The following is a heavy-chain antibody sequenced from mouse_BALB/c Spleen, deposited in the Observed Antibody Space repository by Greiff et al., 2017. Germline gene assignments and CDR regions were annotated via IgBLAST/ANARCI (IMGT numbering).Heavy chain of an antibody. D-gene: IGHD3-3*01. V-gene: IGHV1-12*01. Sequence: QVQLQQSGAELVKPGASVKMSCKASGYTFTSYNMHWVKQTPGQGLEWIGAIYPGNGDTSYNQKFKGKATLTADKSSSTAYMQLSSLTSEDSAVYYCASWGRGAMDYWGQGTSVTVSS. CDR3: ASWGRGAMDY. J-gene: IGHJ4*01. CDR1: GYTFTSYN. CDR2: IYPGNGDT.